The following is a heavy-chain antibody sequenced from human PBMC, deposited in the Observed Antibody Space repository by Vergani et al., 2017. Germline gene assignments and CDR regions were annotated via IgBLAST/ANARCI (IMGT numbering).Heavy chain of an antibody. J-gene: IGHJ5*02. CDR2: IIPIFGTA. CDR3: ARDRGYSSSWYGWFDP. CDR1: GGTFSSYA. Sequence: QVQLVQSGAEVKKPGSSVKVSCKASGGTFSSYAISWVRQAPGQGLEWMGRIIPIFGTANYAQKFQGRVTITADESTSTAYMELSRLRSEDTAVYYCARDRGYSSSWYGWFDPWGQGTLVTVSS. D-gene: IGHD6-13*01. V-gene: IGHV1-69*13.